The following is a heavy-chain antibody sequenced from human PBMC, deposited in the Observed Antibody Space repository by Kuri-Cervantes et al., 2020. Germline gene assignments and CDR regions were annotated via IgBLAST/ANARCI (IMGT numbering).Heavy chain of an antibody. CDR2: ISSSSSTI. D-gene: IGHD6-13*01. V-gene: IGHV3-48*01. J-gene: IGHJ6*02. CDR3: AKERAAGFSYYYYYGMDV. CDR1: GFTFSSYS. Sequence: GESLKISCAASGFTFSSYSMNWVRQAPGKGLEWVSYISSSSSTIYYADSVKGRFTISRDNAKNSLYLQMNSLRAEDTAVYYCAKERAAGFSYYYYYGMDVWGQGTTVTVSS.